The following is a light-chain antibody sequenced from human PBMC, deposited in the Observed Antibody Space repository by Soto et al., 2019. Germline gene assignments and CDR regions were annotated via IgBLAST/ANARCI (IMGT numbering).Light chain of an antibody. V-gene: IGLV1-44*01. CDR2: SNV. Sequence: QSVLTQAPSVSGTPGQRVTISCSGSSSNIGSNTVSWYQQVPGTAPKVLIYSNVQRPSGVPDRFSGSKSGTSASLAIGGLQSEDEADYYCAAWDGSLNGGVFGGGTKLTVL. CDR3: AAWDGSLNGGV. J-gene: IGLJ3*02. CDR1: SSNIGSNT.